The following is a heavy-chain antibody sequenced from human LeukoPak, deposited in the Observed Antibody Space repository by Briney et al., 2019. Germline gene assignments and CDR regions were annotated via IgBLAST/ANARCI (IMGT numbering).Heavy chain of an antibody. CDR1: GGSISSSSYY. J-gene: IGHJ4*02. Sequence: SETLSLTCTVSGGSISSSSYYWGWIRQPPGKGLEWIGSIYYSGSTYYNPSLKSRVIISVDTSKNQFSLKLSSVTAADTAVYYCARAKRVAVAAFDYWGQGTLVTVSS. D-gene: IGHD6-19*01. CDR3: ARAKRVAVAAFDY. V-gene: IGHV4-39*07. CDR2: IYYSGST.